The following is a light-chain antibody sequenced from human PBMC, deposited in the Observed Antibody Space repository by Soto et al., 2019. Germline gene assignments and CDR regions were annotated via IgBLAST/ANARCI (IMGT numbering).Light chain of an antibody. Sequence: DIQMTQSPSSLSASVGDRITITCRASQNISSYLNWYQQKPGKAPKLLIYAASSLQSGVPSRFSGSGSGTDFTLTISSLQPEDIATYYCQQSYSTPYSFGQGTKLEI. CDR1: QNISSY. V-gene: IGKV1-39*01. J-gene: IGKJ2*03. CDR3: QQSYSTPYS. CDR2: AAS.